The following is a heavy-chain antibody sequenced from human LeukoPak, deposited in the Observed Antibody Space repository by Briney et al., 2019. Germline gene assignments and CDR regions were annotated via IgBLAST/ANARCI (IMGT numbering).Heavy chain of an antibody. CDR3: ASWGKKVDY. D-gene: IGHD3-16*01. CDR2: ISSTSSYI. Sequence: GGSLRLSCAASGFTFSSYSMNWVRQAPGKGLEWVSSISSTSSYIYYADSVKGRFTISRDNAKNSLSLQMSSLRAEDTAVYYCASWGKKVDYWGQGTLVTVSS. J-gene: IGHJ4*02. CDR1: GFTFSSYS. V-gene: IGHV3-21*01.